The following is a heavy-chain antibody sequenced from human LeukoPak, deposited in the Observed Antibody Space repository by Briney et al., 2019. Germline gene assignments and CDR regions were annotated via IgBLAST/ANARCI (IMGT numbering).Heavy chain of an antibody. V-gene: IGHV4-38-2*01. D-gene: IGHD3-10*01. Sequence: SETLSLTCAVSGYSISSGYYWGWIRQPPGKGLEWIGSIYHSGSTYYNPSLKSLVTISVDTSKNQFSLKLSSVTAADTAVYYCARHEGRPPINWFDPWGQGTLVTVSS. CDR2: IYHSGST. CDR3: ARHEGRPPINWFDP. CDR1: GYSISSGYY. J-gene: IGHJ5*02.